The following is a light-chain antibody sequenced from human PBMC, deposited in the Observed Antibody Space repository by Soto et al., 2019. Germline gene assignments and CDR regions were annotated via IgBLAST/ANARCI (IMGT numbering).Light chain of an antibody. CDR2: DAS. J-gene: IGKJ4*01. Sequence: DIQMTQSPSTLSASVGYRVTITCRASQSISSWLAWYQQKPGKAPKLLIYDASSLESGVPSSFSGSGSGTEFTLTISSLQPDDFATYDCQQYNSYPLTFGGGTKVDIK. CDR3: QQYNSYPLT. V-gene: IGKV1-5*01. CDR1: QSISSW.